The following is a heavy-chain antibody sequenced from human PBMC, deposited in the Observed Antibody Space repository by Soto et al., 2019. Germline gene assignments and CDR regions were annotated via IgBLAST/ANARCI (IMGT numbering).Heavy chain of an antibody. J-gene: IGHJ4*02. D-gene: IGHD6-19*01. V-gene: IGHV1-3*01. CDR2: INAGNGNT. Sequence: ASVKVSCQASGYTFTSYAMHWVRQAPGQRLEWMGWINAGNGNTKYSQKFQGRVTITRDTSASTAYMELSSLRSEDTAVYYCASPRGQWLVLNYWGQGTLVTVSS. CDR3: ASPRGQWLVLNY. CDR1: GYTFTSYA.